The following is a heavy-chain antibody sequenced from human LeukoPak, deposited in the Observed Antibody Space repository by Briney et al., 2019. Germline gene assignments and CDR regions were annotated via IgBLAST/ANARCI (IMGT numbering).Heavy chain of an antibody. CDR1: GFTFSSYD. D-gene: IGHD2-2*01. J-gene: IGHJ6*02. CDR2: IGTAGDT. Sequence: GGSLRLSCAASGFTFSSYDMHWVRQAPGKGLEWVSAIGTAGDTYYPGSVKGRFTISRENAKNSLYLQMNSLRAGDTAVYYCARGPPGYCSSTSCLRNYGMDVWGQGTTVTVSS. V-gene: IGHV3-13*01. CDR3: ARGPPGYCSSTSCLRNYGMDV.